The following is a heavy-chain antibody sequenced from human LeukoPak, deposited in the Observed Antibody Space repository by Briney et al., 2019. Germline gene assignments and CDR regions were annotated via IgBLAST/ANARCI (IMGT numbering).Heavy chain of an antibody. CDR3: AREGIAAAGIVD. Sequence: GGSLRLSCAASGFTFSSYSMNWVRQAPGKGLEWVSSISSSSSYIYYADSVKGRFTISRDNAKNSLYLQMNSLRAEDTAVYYCAREGIAAAGIVDWGQGTLVTVSS. CDR1: GFTFSSYS. J-gene: IGHJ4*02. CDR2: ISSSSSYI. D-gene: IGHD6-13*01. V-gene: IGHV3-21*01.